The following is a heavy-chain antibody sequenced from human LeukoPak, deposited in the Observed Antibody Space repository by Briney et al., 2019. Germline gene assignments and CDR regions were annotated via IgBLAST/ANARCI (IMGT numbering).Heavy chain of an antibody. CDR2: ISAYNGNT. Sequence: GASVKVSCKASGYTFTSYGISWVRQAPGQGLEWMGWISAYNGNTNYAQKLQGRVTMTTDTSTSTAYMELRSLRSVDTAVYYCARDRYCSGGSCYSAVDYWGQGTLVTVSS. J-gene: IGHJ4*02. CDR3: ARDRYCSGGSCYSAVDY. V-gene: IGHV1-18*01. CDR1: GYTFTSYG. D-gene: IGHD2-15*01.